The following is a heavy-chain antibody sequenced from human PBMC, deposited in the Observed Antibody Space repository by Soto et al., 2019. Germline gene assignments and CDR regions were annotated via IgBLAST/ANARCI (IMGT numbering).Heavy chain of an antibody. CDR1: GVSLSDYF. V-gene: IGHV4-34*01. J-gene: IGHJ6*03. CDR2: INHLGSI. D-gene: IGHD2-21*01. Sequence: QVQLQQWGAGLLKPSETLSLTCVVSGVSLSDYFWSWIRQPPGMALEWIGEINHLGSINYNPSLKSPATMSVDTSKNQFSLTLSSLTAADTATYYCARGGISHCSYFYSRAVRDIWTRGNVSS. CDR3: ARGGISHCSYFYSRAV.